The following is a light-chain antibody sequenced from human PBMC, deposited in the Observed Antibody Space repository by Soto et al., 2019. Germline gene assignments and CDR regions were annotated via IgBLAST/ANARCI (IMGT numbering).Light chain of an antibody. CDR3: SSYAGSNNYV. J-gene: IGLJ1*01. CDR1: SSDVGTYNY. CDR2: EVT. V-gene: IGLV2-8*01. Sequence: QSALTQPPSASGSLGQSVTISCTGSSSDVGTYNYVSWYQQYPGKAPKLMIYEVTKRPSGVPDRFSGSKSGNTASLTVSGLQAEDEGDYYCSSYAGSNNYVFGTGTKLTVL.